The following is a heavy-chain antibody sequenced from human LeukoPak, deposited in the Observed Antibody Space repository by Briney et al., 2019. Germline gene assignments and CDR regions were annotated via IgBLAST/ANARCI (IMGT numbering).Heavy chain of an antibody. D-gene: IGHD2-2*01. CDR3: AKDPLGPRYCSGTSCSNWFDP. J-gene: IGHJ5*02. CDR1: GFTFSSYA. Sequence: QPGGSLRLSCAASGFTFSSYAMSWVRQAPAKGLDLVSAISGSGTFTYYADSVKGRSTISRDNSKNPLYLQLNSLRAEDAAVYYCAKDPLGPRYCSGTSCSNWFDPWGQGTLVTVSS. V-gene: IGHV3-23*01. CDR2: ISGSGTFT.